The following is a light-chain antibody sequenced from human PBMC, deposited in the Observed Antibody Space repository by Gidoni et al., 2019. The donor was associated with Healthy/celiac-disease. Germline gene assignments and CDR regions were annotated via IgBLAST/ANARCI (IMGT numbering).Light chain of an antibody. CDR1: QSISSY. CDR2: AAS. V-gene: IGKV1-39*01. J-gene: IGKJ4*01. Sequence: DIQMSQYPSSLSASVGDRVTITCRASQSISSYLNWYQQKPGKAPKLLIYAASTLQSGVPSRFSGSGSGTDFTLTISSLQPDDFATFYCQQSYSTPLTFGAGTKVEIK. CDR3: QQSYSTPLT.